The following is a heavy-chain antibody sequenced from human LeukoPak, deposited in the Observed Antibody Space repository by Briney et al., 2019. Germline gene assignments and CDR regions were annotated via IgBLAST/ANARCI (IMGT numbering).Heavy chain of an antibody. V-gene: IGHV4-59*01. CDR2: TYYTGTT. CDR1: GGSIASDY. Sequence: SETLSLTCTVSGGSIASDYWSWIRQPPGKGPEWIGYTYYTGTTNYNPSLKSRVTISVDTSKNQFSLKLSSVTAADTAVYFCARIGDYGVDYWGSGNPGHRLL. CDR3: ARIGDYGVDY. D-gene: IGHD4-17*01. J-gene: IGHJ4*02.